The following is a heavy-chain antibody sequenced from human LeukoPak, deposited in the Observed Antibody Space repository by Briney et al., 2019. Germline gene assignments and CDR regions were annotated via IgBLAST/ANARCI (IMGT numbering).Heavy chain of an antibody. Sequence: PSETLSLTCAVYGGSFSGYYWSWIPQPPGKGLEWIGEINHSGSTNYNPSLKSRFTMSVDTSKNQFSLKLSSVTAADTAVYYCSRGSKIAARPSAFDIWGLGTMVTVSS. J-gene: IGHJ3*02. D-gene: IGHD6-6*01. CDR1: GGSFSGYY. CDR2: INHSGST. V-gene: IGHV4-34*01. CDR3: SRGSKIAARPSAFDI.